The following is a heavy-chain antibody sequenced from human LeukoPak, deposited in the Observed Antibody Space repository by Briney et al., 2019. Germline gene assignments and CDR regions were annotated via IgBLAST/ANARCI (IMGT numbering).Heavy chain of an antibody. J-gene: IGHJ3*02. CDR3: ARDIGGWYAAFDI. D-gene: IGHD2-15*01. Sequence: PSQTLSLTCTVSGGSISSGSYYWSWIRQPAGKGLEWIGRIYTSGSTNYNPSLKSRVTISVDTSKNQFSLKLSSVIAADTAVYYCARDIGGWYAAFDIWGQGTMVTVSS. CDR2: IYTSGST. V-gene: IGHV4-61*02. CDR1: GGSISSGSYY.